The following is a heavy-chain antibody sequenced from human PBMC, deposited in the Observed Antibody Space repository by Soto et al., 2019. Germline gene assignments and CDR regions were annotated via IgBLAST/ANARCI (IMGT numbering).Heavy chain of an antibody. J-gene: IGHJ6*02. CDR2: IRSRANYFAT. Sequence: PGGSLRLSCAASGFIFSGSAIHWVRQASGKGLEWVGRIRSRANYFATSSAASVKGRFTFSRDDSKNTAYLQMNTLKPEDTAVYYCARGQGAAIGDYYYHGMDVWGQGTTVTVSS. V-gene: IGHV3-73*01. D-gene: IGHD2-2*02. CDR3: ARGQGAAIGDYYYHGMDV. CDR1: GFIFSGSA.